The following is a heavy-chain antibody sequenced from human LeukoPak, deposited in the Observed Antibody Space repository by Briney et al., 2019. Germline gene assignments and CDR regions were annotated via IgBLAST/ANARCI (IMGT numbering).Heavy chain of an antibody. Sequence: SETLSLTCTVSGVSISSYYWSWIRQPAGKGLEWIGHIFASGSTNYNPSLKSRVTISVDKSKNQFSLKLSSVTAADTAVYYCVRDSDGAAQFDPWGQGTLVTVSS. V-gene: IGHV4-4*07. J-gene: IGHJ5*02. CDR3: VRDSDGAAQFDP. D-gene: IGHD6-13*01. CDR2: IFASGST. CDR1: GVSISSYY.